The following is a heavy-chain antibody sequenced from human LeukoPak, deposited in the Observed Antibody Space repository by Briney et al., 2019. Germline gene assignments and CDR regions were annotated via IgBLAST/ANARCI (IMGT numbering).Heavy chain of an antibody. V-gene: IGHV4-4*09. D-gene: IGHD1-26*01. J-gene: IGHJ4*02. CDR1: GASISNYY. Sequence: PSETLSLTCTVSGASISNYYWSWIRQTPEKGLEWMGHIHSSGGSSYYPSLKSRLTLSIDTSRNQLSLKLPSVTAADTAVYFCARLGNYHDSWGQGALVTVSS. CDR3: ARLGNYHDS. CDR2: IHSSGGS.